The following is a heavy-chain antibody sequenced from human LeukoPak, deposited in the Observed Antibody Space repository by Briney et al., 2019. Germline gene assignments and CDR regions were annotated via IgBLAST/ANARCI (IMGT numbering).Heavy chain of an antibody. D-gene: IGHD3-10*01. CDR2: IHYSGST. V-gene: IGHV4-39*01. J-gene: IGHJ4*02. CDR3: ARGEF. CDR1: GVSISSSSYY. Sequence: PSETLSLTCTVSGVSISSSSYYWGWIRQPPGKGLEWIGSIHYSGSTYYNPSLKSRVTISVDTSKNQFSLKVNSVTAADTAVYYCARGEFRGQGTLVTVSS.